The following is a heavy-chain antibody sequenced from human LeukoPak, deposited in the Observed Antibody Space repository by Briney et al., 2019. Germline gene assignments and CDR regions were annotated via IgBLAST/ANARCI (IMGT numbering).Heavy chain of an antibody. CDR2: INPTGGST. J-gene: IGHJ3*02. CDR3: TRAQGYSSSDDAFDI. V-gene: IGHV1-46*01. Sequence: ASVKVSCKASGGTFSSYAISWVRQAPGQGLEWMGIINPTGGSTSYAQKLQGRVTMTRDTSTNTVYMELSSLRSEDTAVYYCTRAQGYSSSDDAFDIWGQGTMVTVSS. D-gene: IGHD6-19*01. CDR1: GGTFSSYA.